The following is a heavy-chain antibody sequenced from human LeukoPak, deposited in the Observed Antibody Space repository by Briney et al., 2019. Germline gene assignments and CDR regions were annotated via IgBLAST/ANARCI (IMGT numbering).Heavy chain of an antibody. J-gene: IGHJ4*02. V-gene: IGHV4-39*07. CDR1: GGSISSSSYY. D-gene: IGHD3-10*01. CDR2: IYYSGST. Sequence: PSETLSLTCTVSGGSISSSSYYWGWIRQPPGKGLEWIGSIYYSGSTYYNPSLKSRVTISVDTSKNQLSLKLSSVTAADTAVYYCARDRGELYDYWGQGTLVTVSS. CDR3: ARDRGELYDY.